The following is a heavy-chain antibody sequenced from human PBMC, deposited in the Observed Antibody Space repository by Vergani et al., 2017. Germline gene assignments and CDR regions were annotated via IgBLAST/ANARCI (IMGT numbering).Heavy chain of an antibody. CDR3: ARVRYYDFWSGYWDRYYYYGMDV. V-gene: IGHV3-74*01. J-gene: IGHJ6*02. CDR2: INSDGSST. D-gene: IGHD3-3*01. Sequence: VQLVESGGGLVQPGGSLRLSCAASGFTFSSYWMHWVRQAPGKGLVWVSRINSDGSSTSYADSVKGRFTISRDNAKNTLYLQMNSLRAEDTAVYYCARVRYYDFWSGYWDRYYYYGMDVWGQGTTVTVSS. CDR1: GFTFSSYW.